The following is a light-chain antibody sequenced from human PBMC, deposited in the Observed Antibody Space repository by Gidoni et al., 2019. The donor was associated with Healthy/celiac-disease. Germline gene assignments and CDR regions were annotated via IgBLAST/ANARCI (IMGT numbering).Light chain of an antibody. Sequence: EIVLTQSPGTLSLSPGERATLSCRASQSVSSSYLAWYQQKPGQAPRLLIYGATSRATGNPDRVSGSGSGTDFTLTISRLEPEDFAVYYCQQYGSSPRTFGQGTKVEIK. J-gene: IGKJ1*01. CDR3: QQYGSSPRT. V-gene: IGKV3-20*01. CDR1: QSVSSSY. CDR2: GAT.